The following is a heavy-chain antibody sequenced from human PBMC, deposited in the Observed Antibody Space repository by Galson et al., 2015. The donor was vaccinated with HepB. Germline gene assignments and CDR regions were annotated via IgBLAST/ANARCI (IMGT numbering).Heavy chain of an antibody. CDR3: ARDLAHITMVRGVIWFDP. D-gene: IGHD3-10*01. V-gene: IGHV3-48*02. CDR2: ISSSSSTI. J-gene: IGHJ5*02. Sequence: SLRLSCAASGFTFSSHSMNWVRQAPGKGLEWVSYISSSSSTIYYADSVKGRFTISRDNAKNSLYLQMNSLRDEDTAVYYCARDLAHITMVRGVIWFDPWGQGTLATVSS. CDR1: GFTFSSHS.